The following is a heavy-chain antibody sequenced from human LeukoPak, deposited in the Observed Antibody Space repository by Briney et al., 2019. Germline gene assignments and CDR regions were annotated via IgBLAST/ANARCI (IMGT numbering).Heavy chain of an antibody. D-gene: IGHD5-12*01. CDR2: IYDSGGT. V-gene: IGHV4-39*01. CDR3: ATHRRSGSGGSENAFEI. CDR1: GGSPSSSTYY. J-gene: IGHJ3*02. Sequence: PSETLSLTCTVSGGSPSSSTYYWDWIRQPPGKGLEWIANIYDSGGTHYSPSLKSRVTISEDTSKNQFSLKLNSVTAADTAVYYCATHRRSGSGGSENAFEIWGQGTMVTVSS.